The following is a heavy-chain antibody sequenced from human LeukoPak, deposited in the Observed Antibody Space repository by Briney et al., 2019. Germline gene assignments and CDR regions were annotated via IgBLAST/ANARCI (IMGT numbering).Heavy chain of an antibody. CDR3: ARVYSGSYCADY. D-gene: IGHD1-26*01. J-gene: IGHJ4*02. CDR2: ISSSSTYI. CDR1: GFTFISYS. Sequence: GSLRLSFAASGFTFISYSMNWVRQAPGKGLEWVASISSSSTYIYYADSVKGRFTISRDNAKNSLYLQMNSLRAEDMAVYYCARVYSGSYCADYWGQGTLVTVSS. V-gene: IGHV3-21*01.